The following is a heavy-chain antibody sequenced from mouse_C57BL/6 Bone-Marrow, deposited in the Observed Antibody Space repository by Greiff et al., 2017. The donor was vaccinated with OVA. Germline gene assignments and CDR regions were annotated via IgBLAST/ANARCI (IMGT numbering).Heavy chain of an antibody. CDR1: GYAFTNYL. D-gene: IGHD3-1*01. J-gene: IGHJ2*01. Sequence: QVQLQQSGAELVRPGTSVKVSCKASGYAFTNYLIEWVKQRPGQGLEWIGVINPGSGGTNYNEKFKGKATLTADKSSSTAYMQLSSLTSEDSAVYFCARSGELHDYWGKGTTLTVSS. CDR2: INPGSGGT. V-gene: IGHV1-54*01. CDR3: ARSGELHDY.